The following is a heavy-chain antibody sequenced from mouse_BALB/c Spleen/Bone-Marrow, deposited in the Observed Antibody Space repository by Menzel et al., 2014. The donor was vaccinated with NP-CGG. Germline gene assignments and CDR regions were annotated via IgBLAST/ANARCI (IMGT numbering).Heavy chain of an antibody. J-gene: IGHJ4*01. V-gene: IGHV4-1*02. D-gene: IGHD1-1*01. Sequence: EVQVVESGDGLVQPGGSLKLSCAVSGFDFSRYWVSWVRQAPGKGLEWIGEINPESSTINYTPSLKDKFIISRDNAKNTLYLQMSKVRPEDTALYYCARLGYYGMMAFWGQGTSVTVSS. CDR1: GFDFSRYW. CDR3: ARLGYYGMMAF. CDR2: INPESSTI.